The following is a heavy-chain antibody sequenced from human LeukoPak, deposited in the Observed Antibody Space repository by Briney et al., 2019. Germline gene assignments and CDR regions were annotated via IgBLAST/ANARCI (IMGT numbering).Heavy chain of an antibody. V-gene: IGHV4-4*07. Sequence: SETLSLTCTVSGGSISNYYWTWIRQPAGKGLEWIGRVYTTGTTNYNPSLKSRVTISVDTSKNQFSLKLSSVTAADTAVYYCASSLMVRGYYYYYMDVWGKGTTVTISS. CDR1: GGSISNYY. CDR3: ASSLMVRGYYYYYMDV. J-gene: IGHJ6*03. D-gene: IGHD3-10*01. CDR2: VYTTGTT.